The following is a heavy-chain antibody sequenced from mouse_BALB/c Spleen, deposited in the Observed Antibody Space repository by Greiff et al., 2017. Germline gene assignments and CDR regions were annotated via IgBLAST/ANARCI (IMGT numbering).Heavy chain of an antibody. D-gene: IGHD2-1*01. CDR1: GFTFSSFG. CDR3: ARGDYGNYAPYAMDY. J-gene: IGHJ4*01. V-gene: IGHV5-17*02. CDR2: LSSGSSTI. Sequence: EVQLQESGGGLVQPGGSRKLSCAASGFTFSSFGMHWVRQAPEKGLEWVAYLSSGSSTIYYADTVKGRFTISRDNPKNTLFLQMTSLRSEDTAMYYCARGDYGNYAPYAMDYWGQGTSVTVSS.